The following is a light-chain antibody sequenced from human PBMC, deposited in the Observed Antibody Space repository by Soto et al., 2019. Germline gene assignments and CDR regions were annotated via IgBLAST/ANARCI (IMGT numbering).Light chain of an antibody. CDR3: QHYGSSPPMYT. J-gene: IGKJ2*01. Sequence: EIVLTQSPGTLSLSPGERATLSCRASQSISSSFLAWYHQKPGQPPRLLIYGASSRATGIPDRFSGSVSGTDFTLTISRLEPEDFAVYYCQHYGSSPPMYTFGQGTKLEI. CDR1: QSISSSF. V-gene: IGKV3-20*01. CDR2: GAS.